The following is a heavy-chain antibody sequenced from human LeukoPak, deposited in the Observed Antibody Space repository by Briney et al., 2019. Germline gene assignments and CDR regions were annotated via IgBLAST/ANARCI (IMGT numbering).Heavy chain of an antibody. J-gene: IGHJ6*03. CDR1: GFTFSDCA. CDR3: AKDTSAWWYHRAYMNV. Sequence: GGSLRLSCAASGFTFSDCAMSWVRQAPGGGLEWVSAISGRGDETFNADSVKGRFTTSRDNSKNTLSLQMSSLRVEDSAVYFCAKDTSAWWYHRAYMNVWGTGTTVTVSS. V-gene: IGHV3-23*01. D-gene: IGHD2-15*01. CDR2: ISGRGDET.